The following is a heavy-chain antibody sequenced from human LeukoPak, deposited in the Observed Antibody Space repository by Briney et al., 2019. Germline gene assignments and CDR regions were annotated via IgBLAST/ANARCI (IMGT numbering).Heavy chain of an antibody. V-gene: IGHV4-61*02. CDR3: ARAHSSGWYVWFDP. CDR2: IYTSGST. Sequence: PSETLSLTCTVSGGSISSSSYYWSWIRQPAGKGLEWIGRIYTSGSTNCNPSLKSRVTISVDTSKNQFSLKLSSVTAADTAVYYCARAHSSGWYVWFDPWGQGTLVTVSS. CDR1: GGSISSSSYY. D-gene: IGHD6-19*01. J-gene: IGHJ5*02.